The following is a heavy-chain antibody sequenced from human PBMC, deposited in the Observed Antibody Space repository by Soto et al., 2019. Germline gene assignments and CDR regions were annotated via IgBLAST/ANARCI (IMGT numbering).Heavy chain of an antibody. CDR2: ISGSGGST. V-gene: IGHV3-23*01. D-gene: IGHD4-17*01. Sequence: EVQLLESGGGLVQSGGSLRLSCAASGFTFSSYAMSWVRQAPGKGLEWVSAISGSGGSTYYADSVKGRFTISRDNSKNTLYLQMNSLRAEDTAVYYCAKGVSDYGGHEAYWGQGTLVTVSS. CDR1: GFTFSSYA. CDR3: AKGVSDYGGHEAY. J-gene: IGHJ4*02.